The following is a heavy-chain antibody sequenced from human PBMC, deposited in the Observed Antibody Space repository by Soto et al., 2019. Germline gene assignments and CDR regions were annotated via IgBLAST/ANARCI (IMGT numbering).Heavy chain of an antibody. CDR1: GGPFSGYY. D-gene: IGHD2-2*02. CDR3: ARVAIVVVPAAIPWNYYYYYGMDV. V-gene: IGHV4-34*12. Sequence: SETLCHRCAFYGGPFSGYYWIGLRQPPGKGLEWIGEIIHSGSTNYNPSLKSRVTISVDTSKNQFSLKLSSVTAADTAVYYCARVAIVVVPAAIPWNYYYYYGMDVWGQGTTVTVS. CDR2: IIHSGST. J-gene: IGHJ6*02.